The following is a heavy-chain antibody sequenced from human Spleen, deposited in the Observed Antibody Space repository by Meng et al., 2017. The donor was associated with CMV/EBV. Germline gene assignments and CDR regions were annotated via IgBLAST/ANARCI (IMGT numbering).Heavy chain of an antibody. V-gene: IGHV3-15*01. CDR2: IKSKTDGGTT. J-gene: IGHJ6*02. D-gene: IGHD3-16*01. CDR1: GFTFSNAW. Sequence: GESLKISCAASGFTFSNAWMSWVRQAPGKGLERVGRIKSKTDGGTTDYAAPVKGRFTISRDDSKNTLYLQMNNLKTEDTAVYYCTTVYYYYYYGMDVWGQGTTVTVSS. CDR3: TTVYYYYYYGMDV.